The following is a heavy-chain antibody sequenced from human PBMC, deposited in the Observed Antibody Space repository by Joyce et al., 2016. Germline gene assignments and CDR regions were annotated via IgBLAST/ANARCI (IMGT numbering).Heavy chain of an antibody. D-gene: IGHD6-19*01. CDR2: SSSGGDT. CDR1: GFPVSDNY. V-gene: IGHV3-53*01. Sequence: EVHLVESGGGLIQPGGSLRLSCAASGFPVSDNYMSWVRQAPGQGLEWVSVSSSGGDTYYADPVKGRFTISRDNSRNTLYLQMNGLRAEDTAIYYCAKQAGTEYYFDYWGPGTLIAVSS. J-gene: IGHJ4*02. CDR3: AKQAGTEYYFDY.